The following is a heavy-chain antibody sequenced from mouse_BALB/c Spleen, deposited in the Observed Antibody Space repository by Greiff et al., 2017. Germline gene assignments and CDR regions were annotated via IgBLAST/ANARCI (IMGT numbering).Heavy chain of an antibody. CDR1: GFSLTGYG. D-gene: IGHD1-1*01. CDR3: ARDKTTVVARWYFDV. V-gene: IGHV2-6-7*01. J-gene: IGHJ1*01. CDR2: IWGDGST. Sequence: QVHVKQSGPGLVAPSQSLSITCTVSGFSLTGYGVNWVRQPPGKGLEWLGMIWGDGSTDYNSALKSRLSISKDNSKSQVFLKMNSLQTDDTARYYCARDKTTVVARWYFDVWGAGTTVTVSS.